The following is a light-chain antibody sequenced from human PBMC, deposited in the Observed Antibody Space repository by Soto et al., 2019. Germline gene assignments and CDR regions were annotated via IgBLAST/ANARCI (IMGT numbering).Light chain of an antibody. J-gene: IGLJ2*01. CDR2: DVS. Sequence: QSALTQPASVSGSPGQSITISCTGTSSDVGAYIYVSWYQQYPGEAPKLMIYDVSNRFSGVSNRFSGSKSGNTASLTISGLQAEDEADYYCSSYTSSSTLVFGGGTKVTVL. CDR1: SSDVGAYIY. V-gene: IGLV2-14*01. CDR3: SSYTSSSTLV.